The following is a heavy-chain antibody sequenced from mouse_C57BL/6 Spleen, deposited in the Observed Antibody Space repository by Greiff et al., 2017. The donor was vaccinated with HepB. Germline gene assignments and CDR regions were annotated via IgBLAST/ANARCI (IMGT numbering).Heavy chain of an antibody. J-gene: IGHJ3*01. CDR2: IRSKSNNYAT. CDR1: GFSFNTYA. CDR3: VSPQWFAY. V-gene: IGHV10-1*01. Sequence: EVHLVESGGGLVQPKGSLKLSCAASGFSFNTYAMNWVRQAPGKGLEWVARIRSKSNNYATYYADSVKDRFSISRDDSESMLYLQMNNLKTEDTAMYYCVSPQWFAYWGQGTLVTVSA.